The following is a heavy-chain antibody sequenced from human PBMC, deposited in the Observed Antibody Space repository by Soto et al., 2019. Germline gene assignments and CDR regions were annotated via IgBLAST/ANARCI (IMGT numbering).Heavy chain of an antibody. Sequence: NPSETLSLTCTVSGGSISSYYWSWIRQPPGKGLEWIGYIYYSGSTNYNPSLKSRVTISVDTSKNQFSLKLSSVTAADTAVYYCASSNIAAAGFYYYGMDVWGRGTKVTVSS. CDR3: ASSNIAAAGFYYYGMDV. V-gene: IGHV4-59*01. J-gene: IGHJ6*02. CDR1: GGSISSYY. CDR2: IYYSGST. D-gene: IGHD6-13*01.